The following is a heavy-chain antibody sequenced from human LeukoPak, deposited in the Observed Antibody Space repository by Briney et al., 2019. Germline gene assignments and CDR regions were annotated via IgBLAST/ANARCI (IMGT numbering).Heavy chain of an antibody. CDR2: ISAYNGNT. CDR3: ARAGYSGGWSYYYYYGMDV. V-gene: IGHV1-18*01. D-gene: IGHD6-19*01. CDR1: GYTFTSYG. Sequence: ASVKVSCKASGYTFTSYGISWVRQAPGQGLEWMGWISAYNGNTNYAQKLQGRVTMTTDTSTSTAYMELSRLRSDDTAVYYCARAGYSGGWSYYYYYGMDVWGQGTTVTVSS. J-gene: IGHJ6*02.